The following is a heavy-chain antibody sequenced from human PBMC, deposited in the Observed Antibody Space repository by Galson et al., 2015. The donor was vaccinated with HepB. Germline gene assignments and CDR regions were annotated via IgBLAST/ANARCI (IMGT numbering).Heavy chain of an antibody. V-gene: IGHV3-30-3*01. CDR3: TRVRDGYNDY. J-gene: IGHJ4*02. Sequence: SLRLSCAASGFIFSANAMHWVRQAPGKGLEWVAVISDDGSKKYYADSVKGRFTMSRDNSENTLYLQMNSLRAENTAVYYCTRVRDGYNDYWGQGTLVTVSS. CDR1: GFIFSANA. D-gene: IGHD5-24*01. CDR2: ISDDGSKK.